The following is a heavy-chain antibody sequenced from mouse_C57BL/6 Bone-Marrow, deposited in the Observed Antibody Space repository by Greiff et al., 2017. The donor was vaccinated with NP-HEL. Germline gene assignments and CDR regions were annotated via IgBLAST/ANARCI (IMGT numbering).Heavy chain of an antibody. CDR2: ISNLAYSI. CDR3: ARPYYSNVPWFAY. D-gene: IGHD2-5*01. CDR1: GFTFSDYG. Sequence: EVMLVESGGGLVQPGGSLKLSCAASGFTFSDYGMAWVRQAPRTGPEWVAFISNLAYSIYYADTVTGRFTISRENAKNTLYLEMSSLRSEDTAMYYCARPYYSNVPWFAYWGQETLVTVSA. V-gene: IGHV5-15*04. J-gene: IGHJ3*01.